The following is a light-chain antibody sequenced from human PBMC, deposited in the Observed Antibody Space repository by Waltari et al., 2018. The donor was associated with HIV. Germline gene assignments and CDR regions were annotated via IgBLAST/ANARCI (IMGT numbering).Light chain of an antibody. V-gene: IGLV1-51*01. Sequence: QSVLTQPPSVSAAPGQKVTISCSGSSSNIGNNYVSWYQQLPGTAPKLLIYDNNKRPSGFPDRCSGSKSGTSATLGVTGLQTGDEADYYCGTWDSSLSAWVFGGGTKLTVL. CDR1: SSNIGNNY. CDR3: GTWDSSLSAWV. J-gene: IGLJ3*02. CDR2: DNN.